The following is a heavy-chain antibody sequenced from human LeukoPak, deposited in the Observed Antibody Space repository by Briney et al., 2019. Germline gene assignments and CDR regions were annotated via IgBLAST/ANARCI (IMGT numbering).Heavy chain of an antibody. V-gene: IGHV3-23*01. Sequence: GGTLRLSCAASGFTFSSYGMSWVRQAPGKGLEWVSAISGSGGSTYYADSVKGRFTISRDNSKNTLYLQMNSLRAEDTAVYYCAKSVSEVIVVPAAISYLYYYYYMDVWGKGTTVTISS. CDR2: ISGSGGST. CDR1: GFTFSSYG. J-gene: IGHJ6*03. CDR3: AKSVSEVIVVPAAISYLYYYYYMDV. D-gene: IGHD2-2*01.